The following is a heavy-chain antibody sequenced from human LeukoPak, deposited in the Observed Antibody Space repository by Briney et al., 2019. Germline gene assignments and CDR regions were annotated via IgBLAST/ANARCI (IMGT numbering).Heavy chain of an antibody. Sequence: GGSLRLSCAASGFTFSSYSMNWVRQAPGKGLEWVSAISGSGDSTYYADSVKGLFTISRDNSKNTLYLQMNRLRAEDTAVYYCAKDPYSSGPYNWFDPWGQGTLVTVSS. CDR3: AKDPYSSGPYNWFDP. J-gene: IGHJ5*02. V-gene: IGHV3-23*01. CDR1: GFTFSSYS. CDR2: ISGSGDST. D-gene: IGHD6-19*01.